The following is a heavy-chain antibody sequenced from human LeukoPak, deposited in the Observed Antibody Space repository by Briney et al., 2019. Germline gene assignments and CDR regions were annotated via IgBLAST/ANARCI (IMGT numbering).Heavy chain of an antibody. Sequence: GGSLRLSCAASGFTFSSYSMNWVRQAPGKGLEWVSAISGSGDSTYYADSVKGLFTISRDNSKNTLYLQMNRLRAEDTAVYYCAKDPYSSGPYNWFDPWGQGTLVTVSS. CDR3: AKDPYSSGPYNWFDP. J-gene: IGHJ5*02. V-gene: IGHV3-23*01. CDR1: GFTFSSYS. CDR2: ISGSGDST. D-gene: IGHD6-19*01.